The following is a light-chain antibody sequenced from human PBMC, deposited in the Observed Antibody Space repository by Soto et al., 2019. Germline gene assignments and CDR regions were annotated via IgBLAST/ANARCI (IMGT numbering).Light chain of an antibody. CDR1: SSDVGDYYY. CDR3: QSYDSSLSGSGV. J-gene: IGLJ3*02. V-gene: IGLV2-14*01. CDR2: GVT. Sequence: QSALTEPASVSGSPGQSITISCSGTSSDVGDYYYVSWYQQHPGKAPKLLIYGVTDRPSGVSHRFSGSRSDSTASLTISGLQAEDEADYYCQSYDSSLSGSGVFGGGTKLTVL.